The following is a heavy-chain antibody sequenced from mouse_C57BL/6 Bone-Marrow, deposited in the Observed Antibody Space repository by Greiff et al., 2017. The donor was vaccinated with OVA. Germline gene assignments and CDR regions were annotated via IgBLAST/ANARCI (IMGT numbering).Heavy chain of an antibody. CDR1: GYTFTTYP. CDR2: FHPYNDDT. CDR3: ARQGDYDADRAWFAY. V-gene: IGHV1-47*01. D-gene: IGHD2-4*01. J-gene: IGHJ3*01. Sequence: VQLVESGAELVKPGASVKMSCKASGYTFTTYPIEWMKQNHGKSLEWIGNFHPYNDDTKYNEKFKGKATLTVEKSSSTVYLELSRLTSDDSAVYYCARQGDYDADRAWFAYWGQGTLVTVSA.